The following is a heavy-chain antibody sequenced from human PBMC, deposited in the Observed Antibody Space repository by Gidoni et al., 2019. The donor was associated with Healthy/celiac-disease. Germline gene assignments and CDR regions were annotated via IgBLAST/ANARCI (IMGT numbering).Heavy chain of an antibody. J-gene: IGHJ4*02. V-gene: IGHV4-34*01. Sequence: QVQLQQWGAGLLKPSETLSLTCAVYGGSFSGYYWSWIRQPPGKGLEWIGEINHSGSTNYNPSLKSRVTISVDTSKNQFSLKLSSVTAADTAVYYCASRWYGGNLGYIDYWGQGTLVTVSS. D-gene: IGHD2-15*01. CDR2: INHSGST. CDR1: GGSFSGYY. CDR3: ASRWYGGNLGYIDY.